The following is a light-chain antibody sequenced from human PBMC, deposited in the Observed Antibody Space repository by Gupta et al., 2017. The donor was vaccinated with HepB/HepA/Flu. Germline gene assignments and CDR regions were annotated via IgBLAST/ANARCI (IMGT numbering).Light chain of an antibody. CDR3: QQSYSTPWT. V-gene: IGKV1-39*01. CDR1: QSISSY. Sequence: DTQMTQSLSALSAAVGDRVTITCRASQSISSYLNWYQQKPGKAPKLLIYAASSLQSGVPSRFSGSGSGTDFTLTISSLQPEDFATYYCQQSYSTPWTFGQGTKVEIK. J-gene: IGKJ1*01. CDR2: AAS.